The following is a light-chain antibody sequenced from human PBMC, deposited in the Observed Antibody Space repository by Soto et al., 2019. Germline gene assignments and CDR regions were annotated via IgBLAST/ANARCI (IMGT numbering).Light chain of an antibody. J-gene: IGLJ1*01. CDR3: SSYVGSNNSPNV. CDR2: EVS. CDR1: SSDVGGYNY. Sequence: SALTQPPSASGSPGQSVTISCTGTSSDVGGYNYVSWYQQHPGKAPKLMIYEVSKRPSGVPDRFSGSKSGNTASLTVSGLQAEDEADYYCSSYVGSNNSPNVFVTGSMVTVL. V-gene: IGLV2-8*01.